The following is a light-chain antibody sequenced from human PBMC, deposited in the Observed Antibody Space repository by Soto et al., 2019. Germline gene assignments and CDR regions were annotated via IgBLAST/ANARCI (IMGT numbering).Light chain of an antibody. CDR1: QSISSW. J-gene: IGKJ2*01. V-gene: IGKV1-5*03. CDR3: QHLVS. Sequence: DIQLTQSPSALSASVGDRVTVTCRASQSISSWLAWYQQKPGKAPKLLIHTASNLHIGVPSRFNGSGSGTEFTLTISSLQPDDFATYYCQHLVSFGQGTKLEIK. CDR2: TAS.